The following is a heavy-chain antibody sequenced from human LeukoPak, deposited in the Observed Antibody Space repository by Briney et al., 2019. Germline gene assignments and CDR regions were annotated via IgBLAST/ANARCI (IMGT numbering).Heavy chain of an antibody. Sequence: SQTLSLTCDISGDTVSSNSAAWNWIRQSPSRGLEWLGRTYYRSKWYYDYAVSVKSQITISPDTPKNQFSLQLNSVTADDTAVYYCARGFALDFWGQGTMVTVSS. V-gene: IGHV6-1*01. CDR2: TYYRSKWYY. J-gene: IGHJ3*01. CDR1: GDTVSSNSAA. CDR3: ARGFALDF.